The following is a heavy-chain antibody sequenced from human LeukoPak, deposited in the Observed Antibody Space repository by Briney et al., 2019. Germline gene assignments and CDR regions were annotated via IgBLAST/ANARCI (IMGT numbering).Heavy chain of an antibody. CDR2: INHSGST. J-gene: IGHJ6*03. V-gene: IGHV4-34*01. CDR3: VRVRNYYYYMDV. Sequence: SETLSLTCAVYGGSFSGYYWSWIRQPPGKGLEWIGEINHSGSTNYNPSLKGRVTISVDTSKNQFSLKLSSVTAADTAVYYCVRVRNYYYYMDVWGQGTTVTVSS. CDR1: GGSFSGYY.